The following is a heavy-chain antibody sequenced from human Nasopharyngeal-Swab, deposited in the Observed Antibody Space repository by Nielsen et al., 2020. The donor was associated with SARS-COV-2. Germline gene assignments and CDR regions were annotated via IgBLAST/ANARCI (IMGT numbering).Heavy chain of an antibody. CDR1: SGSFSGYY. J-gene: IGHJ6*03. Sequence: ETLSLTCAVYSGSFSGYYWSWIRQPPGKGLEWIGEANHSGSTNYNPSLKSRVTILVDTSKNHFSLRLSSVTAADTAVYYCARRTTTVYYYYYMDVWGNGTTVTASS. V-gene: IGHV4-34*01. CDR3: ARRTTTVYYYYYMDV. CDR2: ANHSGST. D-gene: IGHD4-17*01.